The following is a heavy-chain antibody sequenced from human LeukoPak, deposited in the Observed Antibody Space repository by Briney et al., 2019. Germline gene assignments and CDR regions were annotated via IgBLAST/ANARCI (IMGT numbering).Heavy chain of an antibody. J-gene: IGHJ4*02. V-gene: IGHV3-23*01. D-gene: IGHD1-26*01. Sequence: GGSLRLSCAASGFTFSSYAMTGVRHAPGKGLEWVSSISASSAGTYYADSVKGRFTISRDNSKNTLYLQMNSLRADDTAVYYCASLSPSGSYYNYWGQGTLVTVSS. CDR1: GFTFSSYA. CDR2: ISASSAGT. CDR3: ASLSPSGSYYNY.